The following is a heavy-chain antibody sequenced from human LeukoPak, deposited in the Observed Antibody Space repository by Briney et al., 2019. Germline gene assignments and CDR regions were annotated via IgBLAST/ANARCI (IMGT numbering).Heavy chain of an antibody. CDR1: GFTVSSNY. CDR2: IYSGGST. Sequence: PGGSLRLSCAASGFTVSSNYMSWVRQAPGKGLEWVSVIYSGGSTYYADSVKGRFTISRDNSKNTLYLQMNSLRAEDTAVYYCARDRGGCSSTSCPSYYYYMDVWGKGTTVTVSS. D-gene: IGHD2-2*01. J-gene: IGHJ6*03. V-gene: IGHV3-66*02. CDR3: ARDRGGCSSTSCPSYYYYMDV.